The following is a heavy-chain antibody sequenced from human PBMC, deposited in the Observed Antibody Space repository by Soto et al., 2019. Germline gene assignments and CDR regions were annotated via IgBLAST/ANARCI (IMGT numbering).Heavy chain of an antibody. CDR3: ASYYYDSSGLYPLDY. CDR2: IIPIFGTA. D-gene: IGHD3-22*01. CDR1: GGTFSRYA. V-gene: IGHV1-69*13. J-gene: IGHJ4*02. Sequence: SVKVSCKASGGTFSRYAISWVRQAPGQGLEWMGGIIPIFGTANYAQKFQGRVTITADESTSTAYMELSSLRSEDTAVYYCASYYYDSSGLYPLDYWGQGTLVTVSS.